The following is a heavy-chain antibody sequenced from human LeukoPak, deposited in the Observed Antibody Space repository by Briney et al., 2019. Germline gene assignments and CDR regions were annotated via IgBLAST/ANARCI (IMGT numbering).Heavy chain of an antibody. CDR1: GFTFSSYE. J-gene: IGHJ6*03. V-gene: IGHV3-20*04. Sequence: GGSLRLSCAASGFTFSSYEMNWVRQAPGKGLEWVSGINWNGGSTGYADSVKGRFTISRDNAKNSLYLQMNSLRAEDTALYYCARDCSGGSCRLYYYYYMDVWGKGTTVTVSS. D-gene: IGHD2-15*01. CDR2: INWNGGST. CDR3: ARDCSGGSCRLYYYYYMDV.